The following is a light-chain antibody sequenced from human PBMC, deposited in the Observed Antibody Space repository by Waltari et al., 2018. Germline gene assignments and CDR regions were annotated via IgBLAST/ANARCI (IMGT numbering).Light chain of an antibody. CDR2: DVS. Sequence: QSPLTQPAPVPGSPGQSFTISCPGPSSAVGGYNIVPWYQQHPGKAPKLMIYDVSKRPSGVSNRFSGSKSGNTASLTISGLQAEDEADYYCSSYTSSSTLVFGGGTKLTVL. CDR1: SSAVGGYNI. J-gene: IGLJ2*01. CDR3: SSYTSSSTLV. V-gene: IGLV2-14*01.